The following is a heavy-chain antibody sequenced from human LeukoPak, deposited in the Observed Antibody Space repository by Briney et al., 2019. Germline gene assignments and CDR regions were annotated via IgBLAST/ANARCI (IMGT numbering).Heavy chain of an antibody. D-gene: IGHD5-12*01. CDR2: IYYSGST. CDR3: ARLSTQDSGYDLGDYFDY. Sequence: PSETLSLTCTVSGGSISSSSYYWGWIRQPPGKGLEWIGSIYYSGSTYYNPSLKSRVTISVDTSKNQFSLKLSSVTAADTAVYYCARLSTQDSGYDLGDYFDYWGQGTLVTVSS. CDR1: GGSISSSSYY. V-gene: IGHV4-39*01. J-gene: IGHJ4*02.